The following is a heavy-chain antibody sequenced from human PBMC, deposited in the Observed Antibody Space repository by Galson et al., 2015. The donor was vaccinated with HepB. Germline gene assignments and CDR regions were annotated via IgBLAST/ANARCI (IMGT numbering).Heavy chain of an antibody. CDR2: TYYRAKWYS. J-gene: IGHJ6*02. V-gene: IGHV6-1*01. D-gene: IGHD6-13*01. CDR1: GDRVSSNSAA. CDR3: VRGIAGRRYGMDV. Sequence: CAISGDRVSSNSAAWNWIRQSPSRGLEWLGRTYYRAKWYSDYAVSVKSRVTFNPDTSKNQFSLQLNSVTPEDTAVYYCVRGIAGRRYGMDVWGQGTTVTVSS.